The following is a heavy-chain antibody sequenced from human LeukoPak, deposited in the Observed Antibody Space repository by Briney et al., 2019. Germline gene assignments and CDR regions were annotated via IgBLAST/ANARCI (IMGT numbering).Heavy chain of an antibody. J-gene: IGHJ5*02. CDR2: INPNSGGT. CDR1: GYTFIAYY. V-gene: IGHV1-2*02. CDR3: ARGMGVLVPAATWFDP. Sequence: ASVKVSCKASGYTFIAYYMHGVRQAPGQGLEGMGWINPNSGGTNYAQKLQGRVTMTRDKSISTAYMDLSRLRSDDTAVYYCARGMGVLVPAATWFDPWGQGTLVTVSS. D-gene: IGHD2-2*01.